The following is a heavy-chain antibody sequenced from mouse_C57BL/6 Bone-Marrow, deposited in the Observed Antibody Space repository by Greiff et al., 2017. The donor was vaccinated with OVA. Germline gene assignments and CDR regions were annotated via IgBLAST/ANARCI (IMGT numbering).Heavy chain of an antibody. CDR1: GFTFSSYA. Sequence: EVKLVESGAGLVKPGGSLKLSCAASGFTFSSYAMSWVRPTPEKRLEWVAYISSGGDYIYYADTVKGRFTISRDNARNTLYLQMSSLKSEDTAMYYCTTGGGYPYYAMDYWGQGTSVTVSS. CDR2: ISSGGDYI. V-gene: IGHV5-9-1*02. J-gene: IGHJ4*01. CDR3: TTGGGYPYYAMDY. D-gene: IGHD2-2*01.